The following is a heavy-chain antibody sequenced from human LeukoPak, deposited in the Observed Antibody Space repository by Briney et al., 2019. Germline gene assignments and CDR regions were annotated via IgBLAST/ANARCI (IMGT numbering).Heavy chain of an antibody. Sequence: ASVKVSCKASGFTFTSSAMQWVRQARGQRLEWIGWIVVGSGKTNYAQKIQERVTITRDMSTNTAYMELSSLSSEDTAVYYCAASPYRTSNSCYRSLDYWGQGTLVTVSS. CDR1: GFTFTSSA. CDR3: AASPYRTSNSCYRSLDY. V-gene: IGHV1-58*02. J-gene: IGHJ4*02. D-gene: IGHD2-2*01. CDR2: IVVGSGKT.